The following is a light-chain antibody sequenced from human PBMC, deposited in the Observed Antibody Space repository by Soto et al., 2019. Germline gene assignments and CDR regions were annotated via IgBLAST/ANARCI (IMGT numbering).Light chain of an antibody. Sequence: QSVLTQPPSASGSPGQSVTISCTGTSSDVGGYNYVSWYQQHPGKAPKLMIYEVSKRPSGDPDRFSGSKSGNTASLTVSGLQAEDEADYYCSSYAGSNNVVFGGGTQLTV. CDR3: SSYAGSNNVV. V-gene: IGLV2-8*01. CDR2: EVS. CDR1: SSDVGGYNY. J-gene: IGLJ2*01.